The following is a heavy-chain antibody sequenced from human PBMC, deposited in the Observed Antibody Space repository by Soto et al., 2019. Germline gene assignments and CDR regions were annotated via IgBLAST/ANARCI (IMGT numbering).Heavy chain of an antibody. CDR1: GFTFSSYS. Sequence: GGSLRLSCAASGFTFSSYSMNWVRQAPGKGLEWVSYISSSSTIYYADSVKGRFTISRDNAKNSLYLQMNSLRAEDTAVYYCAKDEGYGDAHFDYWGQGTLVTVSS. CDR2: ISSSSTI. J-gene: IGHJ4*02. CDR3: AKDEGYGDAHFDY. D-gene: IGHD4-17*01. V-gene: IGHV3-48*01.